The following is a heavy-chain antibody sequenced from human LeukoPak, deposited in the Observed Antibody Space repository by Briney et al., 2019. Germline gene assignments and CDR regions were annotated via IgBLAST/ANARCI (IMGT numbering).Heavy chain of an antibody. CDR2: IYDSGST. V-gene: IGHV4-39*01. CDR1: GGSIRSSYYY. J-gene: IGHJ4*02. D-gene: IGHD3-3*01. Sequence: SETLSLTCTVSGGSIRSSYYYWGWIRQPPGTGLEWIGSIYDSGSTYYNPSLKSRVTISVDTSKNQFSLKLSSVTAADTAVYYCARGPALRFLEWLFNFDYWGQGTLVTVSS. CDR3: ARGPALRFLEWLFNFDY.